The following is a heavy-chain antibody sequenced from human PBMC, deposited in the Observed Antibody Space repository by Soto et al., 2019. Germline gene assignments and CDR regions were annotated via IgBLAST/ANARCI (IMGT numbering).Heavy chain of an antibody. CDR1: GYTFTSYG. CDR3: ARAAPPEDY. CDR2: IRAYNGNT. J-gene: IGHJ4*02. V-gene: IGHV1-18*01. Sequence: QVQLVQSGTEVKKPGASVKVSCKASGYTFTSYGISWVRQAPGQGLEWMGWIRAYNGNTNYAKKLQGRVTMTTDTSTSTAYMELRSLTSDATSVYSCARAAPPEDYWGQRTLVTVSS.